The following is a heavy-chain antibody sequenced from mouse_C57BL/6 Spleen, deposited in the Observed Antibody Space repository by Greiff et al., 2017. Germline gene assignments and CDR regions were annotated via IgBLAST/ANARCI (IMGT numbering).Heavy chain of an antibody. J-gene: IGHJ1*03. V-gene: IGHV1-52*01. CDR3: ARSGSNYWYFDV. CDR2: IDPSDSDT. Sequence: QVQLQQPGAELVRPGSSVKLSCKASGYTFTSYWMHWVKQRPIQGLEWIGNIDPSDSDTHYNQKFKDKATLTVDKSSSTAYMQLSSLTSEDSAVYYCARSGSNYWYFDVWGTGTTVTVSS. D-gene: IGHD2-5*01. CDR1: GYTFTSYW.